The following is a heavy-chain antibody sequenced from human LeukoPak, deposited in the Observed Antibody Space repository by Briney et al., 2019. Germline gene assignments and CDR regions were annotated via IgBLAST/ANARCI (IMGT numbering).Heavy chain of an antibody. J-gene: IGHJ4*02. V-gene: IGHV4-4*02. CDR1: VGSISSGNW. CDR3: VRSNYFDY. Sequence: SETLSLTCAVSVGSISSGNWWSWVRQSPGKGLEWIGEVYHNGTPNYNPSLKSRVTISADTFKNHFSLKLTSVTAADTAVYYCVRSNYFDYWGQGTVVTVSS. CDR2: VYHNGTP.